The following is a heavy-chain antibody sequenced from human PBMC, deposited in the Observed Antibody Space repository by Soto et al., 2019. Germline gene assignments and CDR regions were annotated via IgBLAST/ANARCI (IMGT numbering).Heavy chain of an antibody. CDR3: ASPPSHYDFWSGYYSEGGPTYYYYMDV. Sequence: PGGSLRLSCAASGFNFSSYSMNRVRQAPGKGLEWVSSISSSSSYIYYADSVKGRFTISRDDAKNSLYLQMNSLRAEDTAVYYCASPPSHYDFWSGYYSEGGPTYYYYMDVWGKGTTVTVSS. CDR1: GFNFSSYS. J-gene: IGHJ6*03. CDR2: ISSSSSYI. D-gene: IGHD3-3*01. V-gene: IGHV3-21*01.